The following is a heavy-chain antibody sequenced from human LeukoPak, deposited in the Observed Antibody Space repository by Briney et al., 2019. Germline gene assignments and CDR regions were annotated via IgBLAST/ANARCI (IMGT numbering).Heavy chain of an antibody. CDR1: GFTFRSYT. CDR3: AKIRDDFWSGYYYFDY. D-gene: IGHD3-3*01. J-gene: IGHJ4*02. Sequence: GGSLRLSCTACGFTFRSYTMNWVRQAPGKGLEWISSISSSSSYIYYADSVKGRFTISRDNSKNTLYLQMNSLRADDTAVYYCAKIRDDFWSGYYYFDYWGQGTLVTVSS. V-gene: IGHV3-21*04. CDR2: ISSSSSYI.